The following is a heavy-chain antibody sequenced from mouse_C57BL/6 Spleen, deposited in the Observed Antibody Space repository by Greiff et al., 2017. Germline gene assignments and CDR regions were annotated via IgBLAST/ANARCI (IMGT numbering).Heavy chain of an antibody. D-gene: IGHD2-12*01. J-gene: IGHJ1*03. CDR2: IWRGGST. Sequence: VHLVESGPGLVQPSQSLSITCTVSGFSLTSYCVHWVRQSPGKGLEWLGVIWRGGSTDYNAAFMSRLNITKDNSKSHVFFRMNSLQADDTAIYYSAKGEDTTGRYWYFDVWGTGTTVTVSS. V-gene: IGHV2-5*01. CDR1: GFSLTSYC. CDR3: AKGEDTTGRYWYFDV.